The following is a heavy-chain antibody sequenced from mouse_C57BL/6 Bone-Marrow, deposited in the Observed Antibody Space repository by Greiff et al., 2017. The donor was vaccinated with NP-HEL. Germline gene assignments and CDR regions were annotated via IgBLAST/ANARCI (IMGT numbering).Heavy chain of an antibody. CDR1: GYTFTDYY. J-gene: IGHJ4*01. CDR2: IFPGSGST. D-gene: IGHD2-4*01. Sequence: VQLQHSGPELVKPGASVKISCKASGYTFTDYYINWVKQRPGQGLEWIGWIFPGSGSTYYNEKFKGKATLTVDKSSSTAYMLLSSLTSEDSAVYFCARNDYPSYYAMDYWGQGTSVTVSS. V-gene: IGHV1-75*01. CDR3: ARNDYPSYYAMDY.